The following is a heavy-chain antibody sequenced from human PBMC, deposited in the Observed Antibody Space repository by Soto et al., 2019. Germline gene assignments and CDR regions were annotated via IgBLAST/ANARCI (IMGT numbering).Heavy chain of an antibody. V-gene: IGHV4-30-4*01. CDR2: IYYSGST. J-gene: IGHJ4*02. CDR1: GGSISSGDYY. Sequence: TLSLTCTVSGGSISSGDYYWSWIRQPPGKGLEWIGYIYYSGSTYYNPSLKSRVTISVDTSKNQFSLKLSSVTAADTAVYYCAREGDGYTTGRFDYWGQGTLVTVSS. CDR3: AREGDGYTTGRFDY. D-gene: IGHD5-12*01.